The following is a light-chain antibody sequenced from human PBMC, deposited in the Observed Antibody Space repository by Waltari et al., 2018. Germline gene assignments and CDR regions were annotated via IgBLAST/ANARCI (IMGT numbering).Light chain of an antibody. CDR1: SSDVGGYNY. CDR2: EVS. CDR3: SSYTSSATWV. V-gene: IGLV2-14*01. Sequence: QSALTQPASVSGSPGQSITISCTGTSSDVGGYNYVSWYQHHPGKAPKLIIYEVSKWPSGASNRFSGSKSGNTASLTIPGLQAEDEADYYCSSYTSSATWVFGGGIKLTVL. J-gene: IGLJ3*02.